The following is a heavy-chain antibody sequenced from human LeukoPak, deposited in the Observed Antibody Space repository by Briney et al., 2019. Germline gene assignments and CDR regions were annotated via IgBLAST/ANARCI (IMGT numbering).Heavy chain of an antibody. V-gene: IGHV4-61*02. Sequence: SETLSLTCTVSGGSISSDSYYWSWIRQPAGKGLEWIGRIYTSGSTNYNPSLKSRVTISVDTSKNQFSLTLSSVTAADTAVYYCARTITVAGKYYFDYWGQGTLVTVSS. CDR1: GGSISSDSYY. D-gene: IGHD6-19*01. J-gene: IGHJ4*02. CDR2: IYTSGST. CDR3: ARTITVAGKYYFDY.